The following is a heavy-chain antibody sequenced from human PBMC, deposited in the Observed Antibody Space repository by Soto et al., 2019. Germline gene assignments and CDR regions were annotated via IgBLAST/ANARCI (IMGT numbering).Heavy chain of an antibody. CDR1: GDSMSSSNW. CDR3: ARGLLNNWFDP. CDR2: INHSGST. D-gene: IGHD3-10*01. V-gene: IGHV4-4*02. J-gene: IGHJ5*02. Sequence: SETLSLTYTVSGDSMSSSNWRNWVRQPPGKGLEWIGEINHSGSTNYNPSLKSRVTISVDTSNNQFSLRLSSVTAADTAVYYCARGLLNNWFDPWGQGTLVTVSS.